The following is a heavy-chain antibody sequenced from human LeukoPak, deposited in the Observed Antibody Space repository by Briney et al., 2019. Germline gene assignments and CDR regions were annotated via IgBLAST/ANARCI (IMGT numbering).Heavy chain of an antibody. CDR2: INHSGST. CDR1: GGSFSSYY. J-gene: IGHJ4*02. V-gene: IGHV4-34*01. CDR3: ARVPSKDSSGWWGY. Sequence: SETLSLTCAVYGGSFSSYYWSWIRQPPGKGLEWIGEINHSGSTNYNPSLKSRVTISVDTSKNQFSLKLSSVTAADTAVYYCARVPSKDSSGWWGYWGQGTLVTVSS. D-gene: IGHD6-19*01.